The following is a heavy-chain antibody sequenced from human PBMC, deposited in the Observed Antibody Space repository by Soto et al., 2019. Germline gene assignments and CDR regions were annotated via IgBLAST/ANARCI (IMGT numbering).Heavy chain of an antibody. J-gene: IGHJ4*02. D-gene: IGHD3-10*01. Sequence: ASVKVSCKASGYTFTSYDMHWVRQAPGQGLEWMGIINPSGGSTSYAQKFQGRVTMTRDTSTSTVYMELSSLRSEDTAVYYCARSSITMVRGVIIRRAPPLYWGQGTLVTVSS. V-gene: IGHV1-46*01. CDR2: INPSGGST. CDR3: ARSSITMVRGVIIRRAPPLY. CDR1: GYTFTSYD.